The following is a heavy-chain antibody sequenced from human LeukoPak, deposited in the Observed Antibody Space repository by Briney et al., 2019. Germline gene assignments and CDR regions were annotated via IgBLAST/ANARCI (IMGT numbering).Heavy chain of an antibody. Sequence: SETLSLTCAVHGGSFSGYYWSWIRQPPGKGLEWIGEINHSGSTNYNPSLKSRVTISVDTSKNQFSLKLSSVTAADTAVYYCARGSKVVIAIHPGRVAFDYWGQGTLVTVSS. D-gene: IGHD2-21*01. V-gene: IGHV4-34*01. CDR2: INHSGST. CDR3: ARGSKVVIAIHPGRVAFDY. CDR1: GGSFSGYY. J-gene: IGHJ4*02.